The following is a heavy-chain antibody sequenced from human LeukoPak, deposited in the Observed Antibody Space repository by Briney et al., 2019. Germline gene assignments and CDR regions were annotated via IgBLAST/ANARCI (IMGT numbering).Heavy chain of an antibody. CDR2: IKQDGSEK. V-gene: IGHV3-7*01. CDR1: GFTFSSYW. J-gene: IGHJ3*02. CDR3: ARAFFSSSFAFDI. Sequence: TGGSLRLSCAASGFTFSSYWMSWVRQAPGKGLEWVANIKQDGSEKYYVDSVKGRFTISRDNAKNSLYLQMNSLRAEDTAVYYCARAFFSSSFAFDIWGQGTMVTVSS. D-gene: IGHD6-6*01.